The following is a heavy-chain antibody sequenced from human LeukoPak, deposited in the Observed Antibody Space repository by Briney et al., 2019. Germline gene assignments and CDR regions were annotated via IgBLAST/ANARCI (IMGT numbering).Heavy chain of an antibody. CDR1: GFTFSSYA. Sequence: GGSLRLFCAASGFTFSSYAMSWVRQAPGKGLEWVSTISSSGGSTYYADSVKGRFSISRDNSRNTLYLQVNSLRAEDTAVYYCAKVPYSGSYYFENWGQGTLVTVSS. CDR2: ISSSGGST. CDR3: AKVPYSGSYYFEN. J-gene: IGHJ4*02. V-gene: IGHV3-23*01. D-gene: IGHD1-26*01.